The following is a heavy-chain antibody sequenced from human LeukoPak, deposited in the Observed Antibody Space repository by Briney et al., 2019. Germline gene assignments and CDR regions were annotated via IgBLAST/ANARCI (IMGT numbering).Heavy chain of an antibody. CDR1: GFTFSSYS. CDR3: ARVNDCYGYLGLSYYYYGMDV. CDR2: IRFTGSYI. D-gene: IGHD2-21*02. J-gene: IGHJ6*02. Sequence: PGGSLRLSCAASGFTFSSYSMNWVRQAPGRGLEWVSSIRFTGSYIYYADSVKGRFTISRDDAKNLLSLQVISLRVEDTAVYYCARVNDCYGYLGLSYYYYGMDVWGQGTTVTVSS. V-gene: IGHV3-21*01.